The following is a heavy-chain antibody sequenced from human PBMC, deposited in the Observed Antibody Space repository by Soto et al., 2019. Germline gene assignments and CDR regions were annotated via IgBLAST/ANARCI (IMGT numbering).Heavy chain of an antibody. CDR2: IYDNGGA. CDR3: ARVKGGTTRRAFDS. CDR1: GDSISSGGYY. V-gene: IGHV4-31*03. J-gene: IGHJ4*02. D-gene: IGHD1-7*01. Sequence: PSETLSLTCTVSGDSISSGGYYWSWIRQHPGKGLEWIGYIYDNGGAYYSPSLKGRVVISLDRSENQFSLRLSSVTAADTAVYYCARVKGGTTRRAFDSWGQGTLVTVPQ.